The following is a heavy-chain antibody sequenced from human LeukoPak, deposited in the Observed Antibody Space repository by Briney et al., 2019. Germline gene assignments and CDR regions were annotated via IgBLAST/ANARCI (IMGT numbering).Heavy chain of an antibody. V-gene: IGHV3-48*03. Sequence: GGSLRLSCAASGFTFSSYEMNWVRQAPGKGLEWVSYISSSGSTIYYADSVKGRFTISRDNAKNSLYLQMNSLRAEDTAVYYCARDQGSSSFNDWGQGTLVTVSS. J-gene: IGHJ4*02. CDR3: ARDQGSSSFND. CDR2: ISSSGSTI. CDR1: GFTFSSYE. D-gene: IGHD6-6*01.